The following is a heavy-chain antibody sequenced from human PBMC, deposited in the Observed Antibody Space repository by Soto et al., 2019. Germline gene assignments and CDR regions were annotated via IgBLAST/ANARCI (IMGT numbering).Heavy chain of an antibody. CDR2: IRSKANSYAT. D-gene: IGHD1-20*01. J-gene: IGHJ5*02. CDR1: GFTFSGSA. CDR3: TRLVSPRPLNTDWFDP. V-gene: IGHV3-73*01. Sequence: EVQLVESGGGLVQPGGSLKLSCAASGFTFSGSAMHWVRQASGKGLEWVGRIRSKANSYATAYAASVKGRFTISRDDSKNTAYLXMNSLKTEDTXVXYCTRLVSPRPLNTDWFDPWGQGTLVTVSS.